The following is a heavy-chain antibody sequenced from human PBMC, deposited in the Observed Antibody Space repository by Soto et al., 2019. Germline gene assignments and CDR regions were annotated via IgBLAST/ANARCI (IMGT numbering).Heavy chain of an antibody. CDR1: GFTFNNYF. Sequence: QVQLVESGGGVVQPGKSLRLSCAASGFTFNNYFFHWVRQAPGKGLEWVAVITYDGGNKYYADSVKGRFTISRDNSNKTVFLQMDTLRREDTAVYYCARYSGTFDLWGQGTLVTVAS. V-gene: IGHV3-30-3*01. CDR3: ARYSGTFDL. J-gene: IGHJ4*01. D-gene: IGHD2-21*01. CDR2: ITYDGGNK.